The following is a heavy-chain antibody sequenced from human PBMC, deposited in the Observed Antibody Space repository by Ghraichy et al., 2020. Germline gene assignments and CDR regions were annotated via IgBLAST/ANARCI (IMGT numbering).Heavy chain of an antibody. CDR3: AKDINRDPLQYPYYYYYGMDV. D-gene: IGHD4-11*01. J-gene: IGHJ6*02. CDR2: ISWNSGSI. Sequence: SLNISCAASGFTFDDYAMHWVRQAPGKGLEWVSGISWNSGSIGYADSVKGRFTISRDNAKNSLYLQMNSLRAEDTALYYCAKDINRDPLQYPYYYYYGMDVWGQGTTVTVSS. V-gene: IGHV3-9*01. CDR1: GFTFDDYA.